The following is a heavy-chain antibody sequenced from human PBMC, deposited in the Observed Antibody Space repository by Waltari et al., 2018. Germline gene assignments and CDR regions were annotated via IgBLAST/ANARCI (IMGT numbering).Heavy chain of an antibody. CDR3: ARGWFGELLTYGVFDY. V-gene: IGHV1-69*01. D-gene: IGHD3-10*01. J-gene: IGHJ4*02. CDR2: ITQSCGTA. CDR1: GGTFSSYA. Sequence: QVQLVQSGAEVKKPGSSVKVSCKASGGTFSSYAISWVRQAPGQGLEWMGGITQSCGTANKAQELQGRVTITADESTSTAYMELSSLRSEDTAVYYCARGWFGELLTYGVFDYWGQGTLVTVSS.